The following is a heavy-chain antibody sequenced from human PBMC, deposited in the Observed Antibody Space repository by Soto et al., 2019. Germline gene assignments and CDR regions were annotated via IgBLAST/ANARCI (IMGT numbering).Heavy chain of an antibody. CDR3: AIHNFYYETRGYNDTKATWFGP. Sequence: SVKVSCKASGGTFSSNGISWVRQAPGQGLEWMGGITPIFVTAKYAQKFQGRVTITADESTNTAYLEVSGLRSEDTAVYYCAIHNFYYETRGYNDTKATWFGPLGQRSLVTVSS. V-gene: IGHV1-69*13. CDR1: GGTFSSNG. CDR2: ITPIFVTA. D-gene: IGHD3-22*01. J-gene: IGHJ5*02.